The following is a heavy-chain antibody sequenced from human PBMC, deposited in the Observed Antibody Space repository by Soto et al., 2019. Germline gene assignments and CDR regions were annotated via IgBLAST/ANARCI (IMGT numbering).Heavy chain of an antibody. CDR1: GGAFSNYS. Sequence: SVTFSCKASGGAFSNYSVGSVRQAPGQGLEWMGGIIPIFGTANYAQKFQGRVTITADGSTSTAYMDLSSLTSDDTAVYFCARGVDAMDVWGQGTTVTVSS. V-gene: IGHV1-69*01. CDR2: IIPIFGTA. J-gene: IGHJ6*02. CDR3: ARGVDAMDV.